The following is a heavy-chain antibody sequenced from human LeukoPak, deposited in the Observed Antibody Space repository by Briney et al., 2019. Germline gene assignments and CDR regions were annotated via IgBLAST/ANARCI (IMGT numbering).Heavy chain of an antibody. V-gene: IGHV3-74*01. CDR2: INTDGAVT. D-gene: IGHD6-19*01. CDR1: GFTFSKYW. Sequence: GGSLRLSCAASGFTFSKYWMLRVRQAPGKGLESVSRINTDGAVTTYADSVKGRFTVSRDNADNTMFLQMNSVRDEDTAVYYCATKQWLAPPPDSWGQGTPVTVSS. J-gene: IGHJ4*02. CDR3: ATKQWLAPPPDS.